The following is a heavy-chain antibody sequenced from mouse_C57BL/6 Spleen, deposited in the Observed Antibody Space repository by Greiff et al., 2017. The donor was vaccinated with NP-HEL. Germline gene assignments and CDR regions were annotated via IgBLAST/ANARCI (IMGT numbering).Heavy chain of an antibody. J-gene: IGHJ4*01. CDR2: INPGSGGT. D-gene: IGHD1-1*01. V-gene: IGHV1-54*01. CDR3: ARRITTVGYYAMDY. Sequence: QVQLQQSGAELVRPGTSMKVSCKASGYAFTNYLIEWVKQRPGQGLEWIGVINPGSGGTNYNEKFKGKATLTADKSSSTAYMQLSSLTSEDSAVYFCARRITTVGYYAMDYWGQGTSVTVSS. CDR1: GYAFTNYL.